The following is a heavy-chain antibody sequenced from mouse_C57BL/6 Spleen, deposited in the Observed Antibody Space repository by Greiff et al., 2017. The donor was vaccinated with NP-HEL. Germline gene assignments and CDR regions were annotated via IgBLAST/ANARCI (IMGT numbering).Heavy chain of an antibody. CDR3: ARGNWDRFDY. J-gene: IGHJ2*01. CDR2: IYPGDGDT. Sequence: QVHVKQSGAELVKPGASVKISCKASGYAFSSYWMNWVKQRPGKGLEWIGQIYPGDGDTNYNGKFKGKATLTADKSSSTAYMQLSSLTSEDSAVYFCARGNWDRFDYWGQGTTLTVSS. V-gene: IGHV1-80*01. CDR1: GYAFSSYW. D-gene: IGHD4-1*01.